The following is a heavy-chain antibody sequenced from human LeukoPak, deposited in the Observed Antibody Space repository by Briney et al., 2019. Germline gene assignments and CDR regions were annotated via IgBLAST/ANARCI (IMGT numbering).Heavy chain of an antibody. Sequence: GGSLRLSCAASGFTFSGYAMSWVAQALGKRLEWVSAISGSGGSTYYADSVKGRFTISRDNSKNTLYPQMNSLRAEDTAVYYCASYWGSAAVKLWGQGTLVTVSS. CDR1: GFTFSGYA. D-gene: IGHD7-27*01. CDR3: ASYWGSAAVKL. J-gene: IGHJ4*02. CDR2: ISGSGGST. V-gene: IGHV3-23*01.